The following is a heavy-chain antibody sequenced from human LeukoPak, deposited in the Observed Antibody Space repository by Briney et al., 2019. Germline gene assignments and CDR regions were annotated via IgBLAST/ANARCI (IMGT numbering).Heavy chain of an antibody. Sequence: SVKVSCKASGGTFSSYAISWVRQAPGQGLEWMGGIIPIFGTANYAQKFQARVTITADESTSTAYMELSSLRSEDAAVYYCARKGVVAASYFDYWGQGTLVTVSS. CDR1: GGTFSSYA. V-gene: IGHV1-69*01. CDR2: IIPIFGTA. D-gene: IGHD2-15*01. CDR3: ARKGVVAASYFDY. J-gene: IGHJ4*02.